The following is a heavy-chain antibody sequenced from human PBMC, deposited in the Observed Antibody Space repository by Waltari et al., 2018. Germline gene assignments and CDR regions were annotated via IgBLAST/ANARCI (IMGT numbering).Heavy chain of an antibody. J-gene: IGHJ6*03. D-gene: IGHD6-6*01. CDR2: ISWNRVSI. CDR3: AKDGSRSSSKYYYYYYMDV. Sequence: EVQLVESWGGLVQPGRSLRLSCAASGFTFDDYAMHWVRQAPGKGLEWVSGISWNRVSIGYADSGTGRFTISRDNAKNSLYLQMNSLRAEDTALYYCAKDGSRSSSKYYYYYYMDVWGKGTTVTVSS. CDR1: GFTFDDYA. V-gene: IGHV3-9*01.